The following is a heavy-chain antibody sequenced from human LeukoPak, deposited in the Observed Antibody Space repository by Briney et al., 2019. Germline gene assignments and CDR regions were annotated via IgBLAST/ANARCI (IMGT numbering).Heavy chain of an antibody. D-gene: IGHD5-18*01. CDR2: IYYSGST. J-gene: IGHJ4*02. V-gene: IGHV4-30-4*01. Sequence: PSETLSLTCTVSGGSISSGDYYRSWIRQPXXKGLEWIGYIYYSGSTYYNPSLKSRVTISVDTSKNQFSLKLSSVTAADTAVYYCARTPGYSYGLAFDYWGQGTLVTVSS. CDR1: GGSISSGDYY. CDR3: ARTPGYSYGLAFDY.